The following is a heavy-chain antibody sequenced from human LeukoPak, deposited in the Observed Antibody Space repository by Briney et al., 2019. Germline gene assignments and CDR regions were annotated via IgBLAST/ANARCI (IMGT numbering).Heavy chain of an antibody. CDR3: ARDGLYGSGSFSVL. J-gene: IGHJ4*02. CDR1: GFTVSSNY. V-gene: IGHV3-53*01. Sequence: GGSLRLSCAASGFTVSSNYMSWVRQAPGKGLEWVSVIYGGGNTYYADSVKGRFTISRDNAKNSLYLQMNSLRAEDTAVYYRARDGLYGSGSFSVLWGQGTLVTVSS. D-gene: IGHD3-10*01. CDR2: IYGGGNT.